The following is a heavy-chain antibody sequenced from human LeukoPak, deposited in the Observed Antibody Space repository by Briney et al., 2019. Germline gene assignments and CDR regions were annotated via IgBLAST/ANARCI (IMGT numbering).Heavy chain of an antibody. V-gene: IGHV3-21*01. Sequence: PGGTLSLSCAASGFTFSSYSMNWVRQAPGKGLEWVSSISSSSSYIYYADSVKRRFTISRDNPKNSLYLQMTSLRAEDTAVYYCARAHNAGYSYGYLHYWGQGTLVTVSS. CDR2: ISSSSSYI. J-gene: IGHJ4*02. CDR1: GFTFSSYS. CDR3: ARAHNAGYSYGYLHY. D-gene: IGHD5-18*01.